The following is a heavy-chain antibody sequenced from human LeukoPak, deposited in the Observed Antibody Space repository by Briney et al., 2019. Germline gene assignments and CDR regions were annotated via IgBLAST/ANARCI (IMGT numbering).Heavy chain of an antibody. J-gene: IGHJ5*01. V-gene: IGHV4-39*02. CDR1: GGSVISDTYY. CDR2: SHYSEST. CDR3: ARDAKYNYFAA. Sequence: SETLSLTCTVSGGSVISDTYYWGWIRQPPGKGLEWIGSSHYSESTYYTPSLKTRITMSVDTSKNQFSLKLWTVAAADTAVHFCARDAKYNYFAAGSQGTSVTV.